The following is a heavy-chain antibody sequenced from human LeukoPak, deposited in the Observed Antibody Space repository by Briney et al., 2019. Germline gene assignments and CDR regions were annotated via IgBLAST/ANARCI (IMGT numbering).Heavy chain of an antibody. Sequence: PSETLSLTCTVSGYSISSGYYWGWIRQPPGKGLEWIGSIYHSGSTNYNPSLKSRVTISVDTSKNQFSLKLSSVTAADTAVYYCASRSGSCNHNYYYYGMDVWGQGTTVTVSS. CDR2: IYHSGST. J-gene: IGHJ6*02. D-gene: IGHD2-15*01. CDR3: ASRSGSCNHNYYYYGMDV. V-gene: IGHV4-38-2*02. CDR1: GYSISSGYY.